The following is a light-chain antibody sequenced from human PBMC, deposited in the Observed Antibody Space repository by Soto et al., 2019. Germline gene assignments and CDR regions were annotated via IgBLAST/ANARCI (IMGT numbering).Light chain of an antibody. Sequence: DIQLTQSPSSLSATVGDRVTITCQASQDIRKYLKWYQQKTGKAPKLLIYDAYNRETGVPSRFSGSGSGTDFSLSIDSLHPEDIATYYCQQYDHPPYTFGQGTTLEIK. CDR2: DAY. J-gene: IGKJ2*01. CDR1: QDIRKY. CDR3: QQYDHPPYT. V-gene: IGKV1-33*01.